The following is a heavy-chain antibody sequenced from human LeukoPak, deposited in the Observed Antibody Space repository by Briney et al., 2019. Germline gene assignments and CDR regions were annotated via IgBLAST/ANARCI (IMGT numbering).Heavy chain of an antibody. CDR1: GGSISSSSYY. CDR2: IYYSGST. CDR3: ARDYGDYVDYYGMDV. Sequence: SETLSLTCTVSGGSISSSSYYWGWIRQPPGKGLEWIGSIYYSGSTYYNPSLKSLVTISVDTSKNQFSLKLSSVTAADTAVYYCARDYGDYVDYYGMDVWGQGTTVTVSS. J-gene: IGHJ6*02. V-gene: IGHV4-39*01. D-gene: IGHD4-17*01.